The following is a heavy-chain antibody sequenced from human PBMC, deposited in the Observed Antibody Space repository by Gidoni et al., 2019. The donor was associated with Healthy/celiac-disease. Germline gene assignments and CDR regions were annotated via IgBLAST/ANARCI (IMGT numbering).Heavy chain of an antibody. CDR1: GFTFSSYG. CDR3: ARGPFNWFDP. CDR2: IWYDGSNK. J-gene: IGHJ5*02. Sequence: QVQLVESGGGVVQPGRSLSLSCAASGFTFSSYGMHWVRQAPGKGLEGVAVIWYDGSNKYYADSVKGRFTISRDNSKNTLYLQMNSLRAEDTAVYYCARGPFNWFDPWGQGTLVTVSS. V-gene: IGHV3-33*01.